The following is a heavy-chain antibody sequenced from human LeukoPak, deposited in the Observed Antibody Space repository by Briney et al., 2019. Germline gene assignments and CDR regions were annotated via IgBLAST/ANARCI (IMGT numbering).Heavy chain of an antibody. D-gene: IGHD2-15*01. CDR3: ARRSSLVVADY. Sequence: SETLSLTCTVSGGSNSNYYWGWIRQPPGKGLEWIGSIYNSGGTHYNPSLKSRVTISVDTSKNQFSLKLSSVTAADTAVYYCARRSSLVVADYWGQGTLVTVSS. CDR1: GGSNSNYY. CDR2: IYNSGGT. V-gene: IGHV4-39*01. J-gene: IGHJ4*02.